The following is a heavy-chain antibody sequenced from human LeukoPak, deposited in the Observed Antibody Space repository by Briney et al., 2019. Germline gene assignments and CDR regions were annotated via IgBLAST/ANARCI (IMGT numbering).Heavy chain of an antibody. CDR3: AASQLVVVTALDY. CDR1: GGSISSYY. D-gene: IGHD2-21*02. V-gene: IGHV4-59*01. Sequence: PSETLSLTCTVSGGSISSYYWSWIRQPPGKGLEWLGYIYYSGSTNYNPSLKSRVTISVDTSKNQFSLKLSSVTAADTAVYYCAASQLVVVTALDYWGQGTLVTVSS. CDR2: IYYSGST. J-gene: IGHJ4*02.